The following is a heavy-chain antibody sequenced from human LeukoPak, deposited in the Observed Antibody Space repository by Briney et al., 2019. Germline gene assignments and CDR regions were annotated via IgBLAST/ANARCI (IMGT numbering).Heavy chain of an antibody. Sequence: EGSLRLSCAASGFTFSTYAMHWVRQAPGKGLEYVSAISSDGGSTYYANSVKGRFTISRDNSKNTLYLQMGSLRAEDMAVYYCAREHDYGDYSFIYWGQGTLVTVSS. CDR2: ISSDGGST. CDR1: GFTFSTYA. CDR3: AREHDYGDYSFIY. V-gene: IGHV3-64*01. D-gene: IGHD4-17*01. J-gene: IGHJ4*02.